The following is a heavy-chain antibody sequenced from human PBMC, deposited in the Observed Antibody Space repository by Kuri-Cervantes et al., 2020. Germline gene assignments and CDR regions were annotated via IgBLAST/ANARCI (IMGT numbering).Heavy chain of an antibody. Sequence: GSLRLSCIVSGGSISSYYWSWIRQPAGKGLEWIGRIYTSGSTNYNPSLKSRVTISVDRSKNQFSLKLSSVTAADTAVYYCARAGFYYYGMDVWGQGTTVTVSS. CDR3: ARAGFYYYGMDV. CDR2: IYTSGST. D-gene: IGHD6-25*01. CDR1: GGSISSYY. J-gene: IGHJ6*02. V-gene: IGHV4-4*07.